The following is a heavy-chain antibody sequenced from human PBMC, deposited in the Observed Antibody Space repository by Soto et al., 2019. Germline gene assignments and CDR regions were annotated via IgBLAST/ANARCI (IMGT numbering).Heavy chain of an antibody. Sequence: SETLSLTCTVSGGSVSSGSYYWTWIRQPPGTGLEWIGEINHSGSTNYNPSLKSRVTISVDTSKNQFSLKLTSLTAADTAVYYCARDKITGLFDYWGQGTLVTVSS. V-gene: IGHV4-39*07. CDR1: GGSVSSGSYY. CDR2: INHSGST. CDR3: ARDKITGLFDY. D-gene: IGHD2-8*02. J-gene: IGHJ4*02.